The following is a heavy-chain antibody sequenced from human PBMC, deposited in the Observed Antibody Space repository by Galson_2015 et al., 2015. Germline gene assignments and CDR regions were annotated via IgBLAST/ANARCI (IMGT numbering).Heavy chain of an antibody. J-gene: IGHJ6*02. CDR1: GFTFSSYG. D-gene: IGHD2-15*01. CDR2: ISYDGSNK. CDR3: ARSEDSLLPLYYGMDV. Sequence: SLRLSCAASGFTFSSYGMHWVRQAPGKGLEWVAVISYDGSNKYYADSVKGRFTISRDNSKNTLYLQMNSLRAEDTAVYYCARSEDSLLPLYYGMDVWGQGTTVTVSS. V-gene: IGHV3-30*03.